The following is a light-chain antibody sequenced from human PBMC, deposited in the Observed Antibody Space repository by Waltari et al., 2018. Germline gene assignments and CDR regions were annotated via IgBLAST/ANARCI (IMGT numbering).Light chain of an antibody. CDR1: QSVSSH. Sequence: DIVFTQSPATLSLSPGERATLSCRASQSVSSHLAWYQQKPGQAPRLLIYDASNRATGIPARFSGSGSGTDFTLTISSLEPEDFAVYYCQQRSNRPPEITFGPGTKVDIK. V-gene: IGKV3-11*01. J-gene: IGKJ3*01. CDR2: DAS. CDR3: QQRSNRPPEIT.